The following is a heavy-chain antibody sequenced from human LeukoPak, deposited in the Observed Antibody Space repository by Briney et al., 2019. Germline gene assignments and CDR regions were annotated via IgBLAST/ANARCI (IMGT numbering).Heavy chain of an antibody. V-gene: IGHV3-53*01. D-gene: IGHD6-6*01. Sequence: GGSLRLSCAASGFTVSSNYMSWVRQAPGKGLEWVSVIYSGGSTYYADSVKGRFTISRDNSKNTLYLQMNSLRAEDTAVYYCARVRAARLGSFDPWGQGTLVTVSS. CDR1: GFTVSSNY. CDR3: ARVRAARLGSFDP. CDR2: IYSGGST. J-gene: IGHJ5*02.